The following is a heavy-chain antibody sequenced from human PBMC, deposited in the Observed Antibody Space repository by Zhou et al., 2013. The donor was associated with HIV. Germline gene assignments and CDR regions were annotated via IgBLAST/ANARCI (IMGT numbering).Heavy chain of an antibody. D-gene: IGHD3-16*01. CDR2: FDPDNRET. CDR1: GYTLTDLL. Sequence: QVQLVQSGPEVKEPGAPVWVSCQVSGYTLTDLLIHWVRQAPGGGLEWMGRFDPDNRETTYTQKFQGRVIMTGDTSTDTAYIEATGLTSEDTAVYYCAIDRYLQQRLDNALAIWGQGTLVSVSS. V-gene: IGHV1-24*01. J-gene: IGHJ3*02. CDR3: AIDRYLQQRLDNALAI.